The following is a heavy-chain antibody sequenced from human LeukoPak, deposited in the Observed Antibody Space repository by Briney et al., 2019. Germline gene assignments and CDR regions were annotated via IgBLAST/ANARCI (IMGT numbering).Heavy chain of an antibody. D-gene: IGHD3-10*01. CDR1: GFTFSSYA. CDR2: ISGSGGST. Sequence: GGSLRLSCVASGFTFSSYAMSWVSQAPGKGLEWVSAISGSGGSTYYADSVKGRFTISRDNSKNTLYLQMNSLRAEDTAVYYCANPLWFGELLAYWGQGTLVTVSS. CDR3: ANPLWFGELLAY. J-gene: IGHJ4*02. V-gene: IGHV3-23*01.